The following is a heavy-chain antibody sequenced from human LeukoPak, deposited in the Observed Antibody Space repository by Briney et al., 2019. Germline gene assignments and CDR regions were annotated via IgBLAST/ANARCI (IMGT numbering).Heavy chain of an antibody. J-gene: IGHJ2*01. V-gene: IGHV3-53*01. CDR2: IYSGGSA. D-gene: IGHD3-3*02. Sequence: VGSLRPSCAASGFTLSTYYMNCVRHAPEKGLEWVSIIYSGGSAYYADPVKGRFTTSRDTSKNTLSLQMNSLRAEDTAVYFCARVGDHFHWNLDLWGRGTLVTVSS. CDR3: ARVGDHFHWNLDL. CDR1: GFTLSTYY.